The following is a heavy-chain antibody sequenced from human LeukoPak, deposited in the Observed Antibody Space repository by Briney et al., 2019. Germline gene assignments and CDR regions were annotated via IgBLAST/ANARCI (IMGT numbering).Heavy chain of an antibody. CDR1: GYSFTSYW. Sequence: GESLKISCKGSGYSFTSYWIGWVRQMPGKGLEWMGIIYPGDSDTRYSPSFQGQVTISADKSISTAYLQWSSLKASDTAMYYCAREVGWFGESPGAFDIWGQGTMVTVSS. J-gene: IGHJ3*02. D-gene: IGHD3-10*01. CDR2: IYPGDSDT. CDR3: AREVGWFGESPGAFDI. V-gene: IGHV5-51*01.